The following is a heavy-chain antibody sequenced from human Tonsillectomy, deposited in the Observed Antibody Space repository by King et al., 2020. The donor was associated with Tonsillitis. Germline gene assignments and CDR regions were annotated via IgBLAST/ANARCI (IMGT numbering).Heavy chain of an antibody. CDR3: ARVSGDYDILTGFDY. Sequence: VQLVQSGAEVKKPGASGKVSCKASGYTFTSYGMTWVRQAPGQGLEWMGWISTNNGNTNYAQKVQGRVNMTTDTSTSTAYMELRSLRSDDTAVYYCARVSGDYDILTGFDYWGQGTLVTVSS. CDR2: ISTNNGNT. D-gene: IGHD3-9*01. J-gene: IGHJ4*02. CDR1: GYTFTSYG. V-gene: IGHV1-18*04.